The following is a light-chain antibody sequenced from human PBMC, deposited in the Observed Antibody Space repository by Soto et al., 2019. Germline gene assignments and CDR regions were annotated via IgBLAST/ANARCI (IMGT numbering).Light chain of an antibody. V-gene: IGKV1-5*01. CDR1: QSISNW. CDR3: QQYNSLWT. J-gene: IGKJ1*01. Sequence: DIQMTQSPSTLSASVGDRVTFTCRASQSISNWLAWYQQKPGKAPKLLIYDASSLETGVPSRFSGSGSGTEFTLTISSLQPDDFATYDCQQYNSLWTFGQGTKVEIK. CDR2: DAS.